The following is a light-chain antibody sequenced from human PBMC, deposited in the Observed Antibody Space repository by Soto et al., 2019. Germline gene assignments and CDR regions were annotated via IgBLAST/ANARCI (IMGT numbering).Light chain of an antibody. CDR1: QSISNW. CDR3: QHYNSYSEA. CDR2: DAS. Sequence: DIQMTQSPSTLSASVGDRVTITCRASQSISNWLAWHQQKPGKAPKVLIYDASSLESGVPSRFSGSGSGTEFTLTISSLQPDDFATYYCQHYNSYSEAFGQGTKVDIK. V-gene: IGKV1-5*01. J-gene: IGKJ1*01.